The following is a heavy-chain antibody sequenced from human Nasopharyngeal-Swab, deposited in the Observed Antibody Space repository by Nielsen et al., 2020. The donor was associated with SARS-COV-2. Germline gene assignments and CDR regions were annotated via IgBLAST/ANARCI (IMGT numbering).Heavy chain of an antibody. CDR3: AREEELGTAYYFDY. D-gene: IGHD1-14*01. J-gene: IGHJ4*02. CDR1: GFTFSSYS. V-gene: IGHV3-48*01. CDR2: ISSSSSTI. Sequence: GGSLRLSCAASGFTFSSYSMNWVRQAPGKGLEWVSSISSSSSTIYYADSVKGRFTISRDNAKNSLYLQMNSLRAEDTAVYYCAREEELGTAYYFDYWGQGTLVTVSS.